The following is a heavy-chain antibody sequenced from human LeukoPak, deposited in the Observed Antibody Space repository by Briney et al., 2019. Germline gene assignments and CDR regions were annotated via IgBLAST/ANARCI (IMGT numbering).Heavy chain of an antibody. Sequence: PGGSLRLSRAASGFTFSSYAMSWVRQAPGKGLEWVSATSGSGGSTYYADSVKGRFTISRDNSKNTLFLQMNSLRAEDTAVYYCAKARTPYNSGFDYWGQGTLVAVSS. CDR3: AKARTPYNSGFDY. V-gene: IGHV3-23*01. CDR2: TSGSGGST. CDR1: GFTFSSYA. J-gene: IGHJ4*02. D-gene: IGHD6-19*01.